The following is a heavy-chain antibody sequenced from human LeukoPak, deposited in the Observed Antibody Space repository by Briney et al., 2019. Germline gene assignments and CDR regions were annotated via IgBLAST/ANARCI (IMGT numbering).Heavy chain of an antibody. J-gene: IGHJ6*01. D-gene: IGHD3-3*01. CDR1: GGSLSRYY. CDR3: AGIESYDFRRGPAIV. V-gene: IGHV4-59*01. Sequence: ETRSLTCTLAGGSLSRYYSGWVRPPHEGGRGWVGYIYYRGSTNNNTSLTGGATIPVHTSKNQFSLTLSSVTSAARAVFYCAGIESYDFRRGPAIVWGKGTTVTLSS. CDR2: IYYRGST.